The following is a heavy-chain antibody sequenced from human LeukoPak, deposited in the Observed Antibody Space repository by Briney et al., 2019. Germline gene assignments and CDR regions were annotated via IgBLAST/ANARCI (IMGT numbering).Heavy chain of an antibody. Sequence: SETLSLTCTVSGGSISSGGYYWSWIRQHPGKGLEWIGYIYYSGSTYYNPSLKSRVTISVDTSKNQFSLKLSSVTAADTAVYYCASDRQRRFDYWGQGTLVTVSS. CDR1: GGSISSGGYY. CDR3: ASDRQRRFDY. CDR2: IYYSGST. J-gene: IGHJ4*02. V-gene: IGHV4-31*03.